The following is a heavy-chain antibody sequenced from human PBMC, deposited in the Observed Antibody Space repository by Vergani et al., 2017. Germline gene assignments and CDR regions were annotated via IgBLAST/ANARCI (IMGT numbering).Heavy chain of an antibody. V-gene: IGHV3-15*01. CDR2: IKSKTDGGTT. Sequence: EVQLVESGGGLVKPGGSLRLSCAASGFTFSNAWMSWVRQAPGKGVEWVGRIKSKTDGGTTDYAAPVKGRFTISRDDSKNTLYLQMNSLKTEDTAVYYCTTAPYYYDSSGYKVGGWGQGTLVTVSS. CDR1: GFTFSNAW. D-gene: IGHD3-22*01. CDR3: TTAPYYYDSSGYKVGG. J-gene: IGHJ4*02.